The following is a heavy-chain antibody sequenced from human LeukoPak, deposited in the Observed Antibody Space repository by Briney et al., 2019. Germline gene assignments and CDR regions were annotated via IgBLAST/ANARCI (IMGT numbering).Heavy chain of an antibody. CDR2: ISWNSGSI. CDR1: GFTFDDYA. D-gene: IGHD4-17*01. CDR3: AKGMTTVTHPLDY. Sequence: GGSLRLSCAASGFTFDDYAMHWVRQAPGKGLEWASGISWNSGSIGYADSVKGRFTISRDNAKNSLYLQMNSLRAEDTALYYCAKGMTTVTHPLDYWGQGTLVTVSS. V-gene: IGHV3-9*01. J-gene: IGHJ4*02.